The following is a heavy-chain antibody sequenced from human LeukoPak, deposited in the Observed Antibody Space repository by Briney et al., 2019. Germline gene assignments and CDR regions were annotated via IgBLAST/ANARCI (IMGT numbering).Heavy chain of an antibody. CDR1: GFTFSSYG. D-gene: IGHD6-19*01. CDR3: AKGGIYSSGRPGY. V-gene: IGHV3-30*18. J-gene: IGHJ4*02. Sequence: GGSLRLSCAASGFTFSSYGMHWVRQAPGKGLEWVAVISYDGSNKYYADSVKGRFTISRDSSKNTLYLQMNSLRAEDTAVYYCAKGGIYSSGRPGYWGQGTLVTVSS. CDR2: ISYDGSNK.